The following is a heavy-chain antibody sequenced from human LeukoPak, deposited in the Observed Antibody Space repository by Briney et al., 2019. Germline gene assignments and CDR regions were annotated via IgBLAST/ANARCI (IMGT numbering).Heavy chain of an antibody. D-gene: IGHD3-10*01. CDR1: GFTFSSYA. Sequence: GGSLRLSCSASGFTFSSYAMHCVRQAPGKGLEYVSTISSNGGSTYYADSVKGRFSISRDNSKNTLYLQMSSLRAEDTAVYYCADLWFGELNWGQGTLVTVSS. CDR3: ADLWFGELN. CDR2: ISSNGGST. J-gene: IGHJ4*02. V-gene: IGHV3-64D*06.